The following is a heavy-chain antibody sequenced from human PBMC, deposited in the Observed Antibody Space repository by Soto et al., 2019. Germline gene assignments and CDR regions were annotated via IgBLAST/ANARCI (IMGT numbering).Heavy chain of an antibody. CDR2: INHSGST. CDR3: ARPALVAGTIDY. Sequence: TSETLSLTCAVYGGSFSGYYWSWIRQPPGKGLEWIGEINHSGSTNYNPSLKSRVTISVDTSKNQFSLKLSSVTAADTAVYYCARPALVAGTIDYWGQGTLVTVSS. J-gene: IGHJ4*02. D-gene: IGHD6-19*01. V-gene: IGHV4-34*01. CDR1: GGSFSGYY.